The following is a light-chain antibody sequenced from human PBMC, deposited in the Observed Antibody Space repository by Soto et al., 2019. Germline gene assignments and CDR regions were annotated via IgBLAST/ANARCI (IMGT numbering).Light chain of an antibody. CDR1: QSVRSTY. J-gene: IGKJ5*01. V-gene: IGKV3-20*01. CDR2: GAS. Sequence: EIVLTQSPGILSLSPGERATLSCRASQSVRSTYLAWYQQKPGQAPRLLIHGASSRATGIPDRFSGSGSGTDFTLTISRLEPEDFAVYYCQYYSSSLSITFGQGTRLEI. CDR3: QYYSSSLSIT.